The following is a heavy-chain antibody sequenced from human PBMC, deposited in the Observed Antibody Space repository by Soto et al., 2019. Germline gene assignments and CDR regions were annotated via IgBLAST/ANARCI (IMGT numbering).Heavy chain of an antibody. V-gene: IGHV1-3*01. CDR2: SNAGNGNT. CDR3: ATAIADDAFDI. D-gene: IGHD2-2*01. Sequence: QVQLVQSGAEVKKPGASVKVSCKASGYTFTSYAMHWVRQAPGQRLEWMGWSNAGNGNTKYSQKFQGRVTITRDTSASTAYMELSSLRSEATAVYYCATAIADDAFDIWGRGTMVTVSS. CDR1: GYTFTSYA. J-gene: IGHJ3*02.